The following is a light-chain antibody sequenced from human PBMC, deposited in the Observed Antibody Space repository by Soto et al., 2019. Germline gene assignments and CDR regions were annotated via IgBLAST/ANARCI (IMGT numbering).Light chain of an antibody. V-gene: IGLV3-21*02. CDR3: QVWDSSSDHYV. CDR2: DDS. J-gene: IGLJ1*01. Sequence: SYELTQAPSVSVAPGQTARITCGDIGSKTVHWYQQKPGQAPVLVVYDDSDRPSGIPERFSGSNSGNTATLTISRVEAGDEADYYCQVWDSSSDHYVFGTGTKVTVL. CDR1: IGSKT.